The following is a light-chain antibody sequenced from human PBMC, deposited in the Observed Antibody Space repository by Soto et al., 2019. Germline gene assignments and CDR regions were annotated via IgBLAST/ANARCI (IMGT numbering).Light chain of an antibody. J-gene: IGKJ3*01. CDR2: DTS. CDR3: QSRVNWPPGT. CDR1: HVVNNY. Sequence: EIVLTQSPATLSLSPGERATLSCRASHVVNNYLAWYQQRPGQAPRLLIYDTSNRATGIPARFSGSGFGTVFAVTISSLGPEDFAVYYCQSRVNWPPGTFGPGTKVD. V-gene: IGKV3-11*01.